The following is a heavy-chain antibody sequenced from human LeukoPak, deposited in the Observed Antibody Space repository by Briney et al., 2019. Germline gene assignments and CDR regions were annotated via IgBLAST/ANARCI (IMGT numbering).Heavy chain of an antibody. CDR1: GFTFSSYA. CDR2: ISGSGGST. D-gene: IGHD6-19*01. Sequence: PGGSLRLSCAASGFTFSSYAMSWVRQAPGKGLEWVPAISGSGGSTYYADSVKGRFTISRDNARNSLYLQMNSLRAEDTAVYYCARVGFGYSSFRGSPGTYYFDFWGQGTLVTVSS. CDR3: ARVGFGYSSFRGSPGTYYFDF. V-gene: IGHV3-23*01. J-gene: IGHJ4*02.